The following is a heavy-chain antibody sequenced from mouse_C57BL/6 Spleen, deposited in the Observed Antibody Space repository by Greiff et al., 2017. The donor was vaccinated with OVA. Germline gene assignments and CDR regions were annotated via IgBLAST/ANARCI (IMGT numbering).Heavy chain of an antibody. J-gene: IGHJ3*01. D-gene: IGHD1-1*01. CDR3: AREGDYYYGSPWFAY. Sequence: VQLQQSGAELVRPGASVKLSCKASGYTFTDYYINWVKQRPGQGLEWIARIYPGSGNTYYNEKFKGKATLTAEKSSSTAYMQLSSLTSEDSAVYFCAREGDYYYGSPWFAYWGQGTLVTVSA. CDR2: IYPGSGNT. CDR1: GYTFTDYY. V-gene: IGHV1-76*01.